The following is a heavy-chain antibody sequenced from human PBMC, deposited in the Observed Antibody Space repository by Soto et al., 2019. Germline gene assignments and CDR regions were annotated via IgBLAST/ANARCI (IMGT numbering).Heavy chain of an antibody. CDR3: ARGTSSSRHWFDP. Sequence: SETLSLPCTVSGGSISSGDYYWSWIRQPPGKGLEWIGYIYYSGSTYYNPSLKSRVTISVDTSKNQFSLKLSSVTAADTAVYYCARGTSSSRHWFDPWGQGTLVTVSS. CDR2: IYYSGST. D-gene: IGHD6-6*01. J-gene: IGHJ5*02. V-gene: IGHV4-30-4*01. CDR1: GGSISSGDYY.